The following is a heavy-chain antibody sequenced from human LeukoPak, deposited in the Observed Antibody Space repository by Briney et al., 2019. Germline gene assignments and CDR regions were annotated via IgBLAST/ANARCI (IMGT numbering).Heavy chain of an antibody. V-gene: IGHV1-2*02. CDR2: INPNSGGT. Sequence: ASVKVSCKASGYTFTGYYMHWVRQAPGQGLEWMGWINPNSGGTNYAQKFQGRVTMTRDTSISTAYMELSRLRSDDTAVYYCARNYYGSGSYSPWFDPWGQGTLVTVSS. CDR3: ARNYYGSGSYSPWFDP. D-gene: IGHD3-10*01. J-gene: IGHJ5*02. CDR1: GYTFTGYY.